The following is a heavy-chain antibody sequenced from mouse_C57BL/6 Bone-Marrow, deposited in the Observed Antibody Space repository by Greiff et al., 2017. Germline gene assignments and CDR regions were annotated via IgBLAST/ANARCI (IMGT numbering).Heavy chain of an antibody. J-gene: IGHJ2*01. V-gene: IGHV5-6*02. D-gene: IGHD1-1*01. CDR1: GFTFSSYG. Sequence: EVMLVESGGDLVKPGGSLKLSCAASGFTFSSYGMSWVRPTPDKRLDGVATISSGGSYTYYPDSVKGRFTISRDTAKNTLYLQMSSVKSEDTAMYYCARHGTSVVATGYWCQGTTRTVSS. CDR2: ISSGGSYT. CDR3: ARHGTSVVATGY.